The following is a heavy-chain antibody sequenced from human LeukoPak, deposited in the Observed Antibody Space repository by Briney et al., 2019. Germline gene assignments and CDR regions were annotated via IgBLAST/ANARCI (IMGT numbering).Heavy chain of an antibody. V-gene: IGHV3-33*06. J-gene: IGHJ4*02. D-gene: IGHD3-16*02. CDR1: GFTFSSYG. Sequence: GGSLRLSCAASGFTFSSYGMHWVRQAPGKGLEWVAVIWYDGNKKDYVDSVKGRFTISRDNSKNTLYLQMNSLRADDTAVFYCAKVSGFKITFGGVIDWGQGTPVTVSS. CDR2: IWYDGNKK. CDR3: AKVSGFKITFGGVID.